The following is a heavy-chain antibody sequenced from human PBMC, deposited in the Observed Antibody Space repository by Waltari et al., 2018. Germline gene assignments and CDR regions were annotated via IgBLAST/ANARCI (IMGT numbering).Heavy chain of an antibody. J-gene: IGHJ4*02. CDR3: ARDGWSRIFGVVIPDY. CDR2: IYYSGST. V-gene: IGHV4-39*07. D-gene: IGHD3-3*02. CDR1: GGSISSSSYY. Sequence: QLQLQESGPGLVKPSETLSLTCTVSGGSISSSSYYWGWIRPPPGKGLEWIGSIYYSGSTYYNPSLKSRVTISVDTSKNQFSLKLSSVTAADTAVYYCARDGWSRIFGVVIPDYWGQGTLVTVSS.